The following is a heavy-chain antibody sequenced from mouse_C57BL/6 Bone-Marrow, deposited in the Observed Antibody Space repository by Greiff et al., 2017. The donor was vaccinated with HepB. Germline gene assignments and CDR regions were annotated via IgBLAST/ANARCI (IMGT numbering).Heavy chain of an antibody. CDR3: ARDYYGSSYDPFFDY. Sequence: EVQLQQSGPELVKPGASVKISCKASGYTFTDYYMNWVKQSHGKSLEWIGDINPNNGGTSYNQKFKGKATLTVDKSSSTAYMELRSLTSEDSAVYYCARDYYGSSYDPFFDYWGQGTTLTVSS. CDR1: GYTFTDYY. J-gene: IGHJ2*01. V-gene: IGHV1-26*01. D-gene: IGHD1-1*01. CDR2: INPNNGGT.